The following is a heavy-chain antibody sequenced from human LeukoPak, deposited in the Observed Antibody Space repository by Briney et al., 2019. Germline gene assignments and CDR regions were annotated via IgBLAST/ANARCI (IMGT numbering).Heavy chain of an antibody. V-gene: IGHV5-51*01. D-gene: IGHD2-2*01. CDR2: IYPGDSAT. CDR1: GYSFTSYW. CDR3: ARHAQDIVVVPAAYGMDV. J-gene: IGHJ6*02. Sequence: GESLKISCKGSGYSFTSYWIGWVRQMPGKGLEWMGIIYPGDSATRYSPSFQGQVTISADKSISTAYLQWSSLKASDTAMYYCARHAQDIVVVPAAYGMDVWGQGTTVTVSS.